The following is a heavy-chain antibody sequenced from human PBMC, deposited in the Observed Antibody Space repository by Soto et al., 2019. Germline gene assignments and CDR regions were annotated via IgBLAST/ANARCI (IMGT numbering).Heavy chain of an antibody. V-gene: IGHV6-1*01. Sequence: PSQTLSLTCAISGDSVPSNSAAWNWIRQSPSRGLEWLGRTYYTSKWYNDYAVPVKSRITINPDTSKNQFSLQLNSIPPEDTAAYYCAREFGITSQKIVHLHDAFDIWGQGTMATVSS. CDR1: GDSVPSNSAA. J-gene: IGHJ3*02. CDR2: TYYTSKWYN. CDR3: AREFGITSQKIVHLHDAFDI. D-gene: IGHD3-10*01.